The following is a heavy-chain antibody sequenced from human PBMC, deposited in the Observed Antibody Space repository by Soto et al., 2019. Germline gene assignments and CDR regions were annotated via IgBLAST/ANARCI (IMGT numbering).Heavy chain of an antibody. CDR2: ISGSGGST. CDR3: AKSMGIAVADN. D-gene: IGHD6-19*01. Sequence: GGSLRLSCAASGFTFSSYSMNWVRQAPGKGLEWVSAISGSGGSTYYADSVKGRFTISRDNSKNTLYLQMNSLRAEDTAVYYCAKSMGIAVADNWGQGTLVTVSS. V-gene: IGHV3-23*01. CDR1: GFTFSSYS. J-gene: IGHJ4*02.